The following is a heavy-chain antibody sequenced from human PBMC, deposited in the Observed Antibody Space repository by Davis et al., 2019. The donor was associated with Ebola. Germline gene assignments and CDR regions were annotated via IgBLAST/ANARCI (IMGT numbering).Heavy chain of an antibody. V-gene: IGHV3-74*01. CDR3: AKDTSNVWFDV. J-gene: IGHJ3*01. CDR2: SNSDGSST. CDR1: GFTFSSYW. D-gene: IGHD6-19*01. Sequence: HTGGSLRLSCAASGFTFSSYWMHWVRQAPGQGLVWVSRSNSDGSSTSYADSVKGRFTISRDNSKNTLHLQMNSLRVEDTAIYYCAKDTSNVWFDVWGQGTMVTVSS.